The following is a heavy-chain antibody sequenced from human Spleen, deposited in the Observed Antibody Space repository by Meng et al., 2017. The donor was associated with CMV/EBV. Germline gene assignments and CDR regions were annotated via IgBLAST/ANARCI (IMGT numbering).Heavy chain of an antibody. CDR3: ARDASSVSYFDS. V-gene: IGHV4-4*02. Sequence: TGGGAGGYISWRNGWSWVRQPPGKELEWVGEIYHTGTIKYNASLESRVTISVDKSKNQFSLKLRFVTAADTAVYYCARDASSVSYFDSWGQGALVTVSS. J-gene: IGHJ4*02. CDR2: IYHTGTI. CDR1: GGYISWRNG. D-gene: IGHD6-19*01.